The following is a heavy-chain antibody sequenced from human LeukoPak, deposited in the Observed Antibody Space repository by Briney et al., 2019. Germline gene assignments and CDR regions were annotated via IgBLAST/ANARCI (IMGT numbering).Heavy chain of an antibody. CDR2: IIPIFGTA. CDR1: GGTFSSYA. D-gene: IGHD4-23*01. V-gene: IGHV1-69*05. Sequence: SVTVSCKASGGTFSSYAISWVRQAPGQGLEWMGGIIPIFGTANYAQKFQGRVTITTDESTSTAYMELSSLRSEDTAVYYCARDAGGNSGWFYWGQGTLVTVSS. J-gene: IGHJ4*02. CDR3: ARDAGGNSGWFY.